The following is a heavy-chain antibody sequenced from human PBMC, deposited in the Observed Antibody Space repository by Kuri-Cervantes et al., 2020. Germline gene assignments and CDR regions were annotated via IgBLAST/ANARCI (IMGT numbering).Heavy chain of an antibody. D-gene: IGHD6-13*01. Sequence: SETLSLTCTVSGGSISSSTYYWGWIRQPPGKGLEWIGTIYYSGSTHYNPSLKTRVTTSVDMSKNQFSLQLSSVTAADTAVYYCARGGGSSWPTFEFWGQGTLVTVSS. V-gene: IGHV4-39*07. J-gene: IGHJ4*02. CDR1: GGSISSSTYY. CDR2: IYYSGST. CDR3: ARGGGSSWPTFEF.